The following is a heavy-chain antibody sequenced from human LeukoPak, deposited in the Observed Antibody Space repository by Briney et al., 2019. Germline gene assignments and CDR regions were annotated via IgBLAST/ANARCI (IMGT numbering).Heavy chain of an antibody. Sequence: GASVKVSCKASGYTFTTYGISWVRQAPGQGLEWMGRINPNSGGTNYAQKFQGRVTMTRDTSISTAYMELSRLRSDDTAVYYCARGGIQLWLRLLDYWGQGTLVTVSS. CDR3: ARGGIQLWLRLLDY. CDR1: GYTFTTYG. J-gene: IGHJ4*02. CDR2: INPNSGGT. D-gene: IGHD5-18*01. V-gene: IGHV1-2*06.